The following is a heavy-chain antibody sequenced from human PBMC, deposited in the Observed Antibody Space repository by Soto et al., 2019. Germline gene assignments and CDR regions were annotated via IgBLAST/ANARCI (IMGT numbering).Heavy chain of an antibody. CDR2: LSDSGGNT. Sequence: PGGSLRLSCAASGFTFSSYGMSWVRQAPGRGLEFISALSDSGGNTYYADSVKGRFTISRDNAKDTLFLQMNSLRIDDTAMYYCARGSVDHAFDIWGQGTMGSVSS. J-gene: IGHJ3*02. CDR1: GFTFSSYG. CDR3: ARGSVDHAFDI. V-gene: IGHV3-23*01. D-gene: IGHD3-9*01.